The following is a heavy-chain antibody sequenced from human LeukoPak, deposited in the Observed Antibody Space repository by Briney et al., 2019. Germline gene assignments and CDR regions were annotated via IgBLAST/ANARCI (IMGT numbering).Heavy chain of an antibody. Sequence: GGSLRLSCAASGFTFSSYGMHWVRQAPGKGLEWVAVIWYDGSNKYYADSVKGRFTISRDNSKNTLYLQMNSLRAEDTAVYYCAKGRDIAVAGIDYWRQGTLVTVSS. CDR1: GFTFSSYG. CDR2: IWYDGSNK. D-gene: IGHD6-19*01. J-gene: IGHJ4*02. CDR3: AKGRDIAVAGIDY. V-gene: IGHV3-33*06.